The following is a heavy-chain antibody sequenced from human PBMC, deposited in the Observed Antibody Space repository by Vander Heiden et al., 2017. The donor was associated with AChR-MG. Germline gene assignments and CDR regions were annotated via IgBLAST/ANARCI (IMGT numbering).Heavy chain of an antibody. CDR2: IYHSGST. J-gene: IGHJ5*02. CDR3: ARTDRFGPAGRFDP. Sequence: QLQLQESGSGLVKPSQTLSLTCAVSGASISSGGYSWSWIRQPPGKGLEWIGYIYHSGSTYYNPSLKSRVTIAVDRSKNQFSLKLSSVTAADTAVYYCARTDRFGPAGRFDPWGQGTLVTVSS. D-gene: IGHD3-3*01. V-gene: IGHV4-30-2*01. CDR1: GASISSGGYS.